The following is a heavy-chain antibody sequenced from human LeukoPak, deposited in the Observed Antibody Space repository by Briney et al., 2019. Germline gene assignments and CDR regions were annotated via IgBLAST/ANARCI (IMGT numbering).Heavy chain of an antibody. V-gene: IGHV4-59*01. D-gene: IGHD6-13*01. CDR1: GGSISSYN. Sequence: PSETLSLTCTVSGGSISSYNWSWIWQPPGKGLEWIGHIYYSGSTNYNPSLKSRVTKSVDTSKNQFSLKLSSVTAADTAVYYGARGFRWVYSGSSHGMDVWGQGTTVTVSS. J-gene: IGHJ6*02. CDR3: ARGFRWVYSGSSHGMDV. CDR2: IYYSGST.